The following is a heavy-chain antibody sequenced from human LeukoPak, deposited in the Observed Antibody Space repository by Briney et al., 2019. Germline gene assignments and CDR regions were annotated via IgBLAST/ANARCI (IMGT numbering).Heavy chain of an antibody. CDR2: INHSGST. V-gene: IGHV4-34*01. CDR1: GGSFSGYY. J-gene: IGHJ4*02. D-gene: IGHD3-22*01. CDR3: ARGRRTKEDYDSSGYYGY. Sequence: SETLSLTCDVYGGSFSGYYWSWIRQPPGKGLEWIGEINHSGSTNYNPSLKSRVTISVDTSKNQFSLKLSSVTAADTAVYYCARGRRTKEDYDSSGYYGYWGQGTLVTVSS.